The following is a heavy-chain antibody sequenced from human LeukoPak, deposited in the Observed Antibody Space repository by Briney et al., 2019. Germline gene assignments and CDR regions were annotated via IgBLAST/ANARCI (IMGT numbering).Heavy chain of an antibody. D-gene: IGHD3-9*01. CDR3: ARVRESDYGILTGYPYYYYYMDV. V-gene: IGHV4-59*01. CDR1: GGSFSGYY. J-gene: IGHJ6*03. CDR2: IYYSGST. Sequence: PSETLSLTCAVYGGSFSGYYWSWIRQPPGKGLEWIGYIYYSGSTNYNPSLKSRVTISVDTSKNQFSLKLSSVTAADTAVYYCARVRESDYGILTGYPYYYYYMDVWGKGTTVTISS.